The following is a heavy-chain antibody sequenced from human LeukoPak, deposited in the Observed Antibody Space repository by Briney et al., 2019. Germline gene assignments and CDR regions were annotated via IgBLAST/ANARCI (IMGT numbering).Heavy chain of an antibody. D-gene: IGHD5-24*01. J-gene: IGHJ2*01. Sequence: ASVKVSCKASGYSFNVHGMTWVRQAPGQGLEWMGWISAYKGNTNYAAKFPGRVTMTTDTSTSTGYMELTSLRSDDPAVYYCARTLGGNYVEMATGVDLWGRGTLVTVS. CDR1: GYSFNVHG. CDR3: ARTLGGNYVEMATGVDL. CDR2: ISAYKGNT. V-gene: IGHV1-18*04.